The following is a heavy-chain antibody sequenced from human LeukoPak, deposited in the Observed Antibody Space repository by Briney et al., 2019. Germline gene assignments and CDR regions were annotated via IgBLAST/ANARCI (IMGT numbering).Heavy chain of an antibody. Sequence: PGESLKISCKGSGYSFTSYWISWVRQMPGKGLEWMGRIDPSDSYTNYSPSFQGHVTISADKSISTAYLQWSSLKASDTAMYYCARLLAVAGTNNWFDPWGQGTLVTVSS. CDR1: GYSFTSYW. J-gene: IGHJ5*02. CDR2: IDPSDSYT. CDR3: ARLLAVAGTNNWFDP. V-gene: IGHV5-10-1*01. D-gene: IGHD6-19*01.